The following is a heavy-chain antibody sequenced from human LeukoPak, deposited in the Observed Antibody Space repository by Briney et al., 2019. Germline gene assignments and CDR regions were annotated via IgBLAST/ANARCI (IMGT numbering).Heavy chain of an antibody. CDR2: ISAYNGNT. CDR3: ARERPVSDYYDSSGYYYDYFDY. V-gene: IGHV1-18*01. D-gene: IGHD3-22*01. Sequence: ASVKVSCKASGYTFTSYGISWVRQAPGQGLEWMGWISAYNGNTNYAQKLQGRVTMTTDTSTSTAYMELRSLRSDDTAVYYCARERPVSDYYDSSGYYYDYFDYWGQGTLVTVSS. CDR1: GYTFTSYG. J-gene: IGHJ4*02.